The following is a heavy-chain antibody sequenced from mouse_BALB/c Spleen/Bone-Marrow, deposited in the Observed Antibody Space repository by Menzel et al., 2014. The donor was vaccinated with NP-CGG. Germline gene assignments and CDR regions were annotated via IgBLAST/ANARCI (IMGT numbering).Heavy chain of an antibody. CDR3: ARSTGTAPYFYAMDY. D-gene: IGHD4-1*02. Sequence: QVQLKESGAELVKPGASVKLSRKAAGYTFTSNWMHWVKQRPGQGLEWIGETNPSNGRSNYNEKFKSKATLTVDKSSSTAYMQLSSLTSEDSAVYYCARSTGTAPYFYAMDYWGQGTSVTVSS. CDR1: GYTFTSNW. V-gene: IGHV1S81*02. J-gene: IGHJ4*01. CDR2: TNPSNGRS.